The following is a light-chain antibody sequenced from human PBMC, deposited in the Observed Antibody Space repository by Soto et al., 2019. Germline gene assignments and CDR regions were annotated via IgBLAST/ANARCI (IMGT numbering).Light chain of an antibody. CDR2: ATS. Sequence: DIPMTQSPFSLSASVGDRVTITCRARQDIGHYLAWFQQKPGKVPKILIYATSTLQSGVPSRFSGSGTGTEFTLTISSLQPEDVATYYCQKYDRAPWTFGQGTRVDI. V-gene: IGKV1-27*01. J-gene: IGKJ1*01. CDR1: QDIGHY. CDR3: QKYDRAPWT.